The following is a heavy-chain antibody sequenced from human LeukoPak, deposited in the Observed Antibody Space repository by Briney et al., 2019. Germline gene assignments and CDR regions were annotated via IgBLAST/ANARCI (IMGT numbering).Heavy chain of an antibody. CDR1: GFTSSSYS. Sequence: PGGSLRLSCAASGFTSSSYSLNWVRQAPGKGLEWVSSISSSSDYIYYADSVKGRFTISRDNARNTVYLHMNSLRAEDTAVFYCARADQGPLDYWGQGTLVTVSS. CDR3: ARADQGPLDY. J-gene: IGHJ4*02. D-gene: IGHD2-2*01. V-gene: IGHV3-21*01. CDR2: ISSSSDYI.